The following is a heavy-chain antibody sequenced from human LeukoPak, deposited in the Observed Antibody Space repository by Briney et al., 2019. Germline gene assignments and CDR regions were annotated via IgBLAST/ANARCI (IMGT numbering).Heavy chain of an antibody. CDR1: GFTFSSYA. V-gene: IGHV3-23*01. D-gene: IGHD5-12*01. CDR2: ISGSGGST. J-gene: IGHJ4*02. Sequence: GSLRLSCAASGFTFSSYAMSWVRQAPGKGLEWVSAISGSGGSTYYADSVKGRFTISRDNAKNSLNLHMNSLRAEDTAVYYCARVAGYSGYEPGYFEDWGQGTLVTVSS. CDR3: ARVAGYSGYEPGYFED.